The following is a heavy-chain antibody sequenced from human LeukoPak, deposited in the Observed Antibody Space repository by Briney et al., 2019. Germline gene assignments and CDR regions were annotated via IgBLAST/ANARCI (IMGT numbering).Heavy chain of an antibody. CDR1: GYTFTSYG. CDR3: ARDHRTAMVKALGAFDI. V-gene: IGHV1-18*01. Sequence: ASVKVSCKASGYTFTSYGINWVRQAPGQGLEWMGWIRVYNGNTNYAQKLQGRVTMTTDTSTSTAYMELRSLRSDDTAVYYYARDHRTAMVKALGAFDIWGQGTMVTVSS. CDR2: IRVYNGNT. J-gene: IGHJ3*02. D-gene: IGHD5-18*01.